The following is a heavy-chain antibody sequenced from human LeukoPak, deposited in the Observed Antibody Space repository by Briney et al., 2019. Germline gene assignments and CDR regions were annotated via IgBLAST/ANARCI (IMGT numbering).Heavy chain of an antibody. J-gene: IGHJ4*02. Sequence: GGSLRLSCAASGFTFSSYAMHWVRQAPGKGLEWVAVISYDGSNKYYADSVKGRFTISRDNSKNTLYLQMNSLRAEDTAVYYCVKSASAGWYTFDYWGQGTLVTVSS. CDR3: VKSASAGWYTFDY. CDR1: GFTFSSYA. CDR2: ISYDGSNK. D-gene: IGHD6-19*01. V-gene: IGHV3-30-3*01.